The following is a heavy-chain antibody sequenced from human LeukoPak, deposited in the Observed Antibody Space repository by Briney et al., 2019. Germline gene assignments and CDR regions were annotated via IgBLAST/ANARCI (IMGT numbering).Heavy chain of an antibody. CDR1: GCTFSSYA. V-gene: IGHV3-30*04. J-gene: IGHJ5*02. CDR3: ARGPGDPRGWFDP. D-gene: IGHD4-17*01. Sequence: PGRSLRLSCAASGCTFSSYAMHWVRQAPGKGLEWVAVISYDGSNKYYADSVKGRFTISRDNSKNTLYLQMNSLRAEDTAVYYCARGPGDPRGWFDPWGQGTLVTVSS. CDR2: ISYDGSNK.